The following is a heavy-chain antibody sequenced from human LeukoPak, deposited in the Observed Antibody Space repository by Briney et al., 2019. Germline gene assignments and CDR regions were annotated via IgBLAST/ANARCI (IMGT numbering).Heavy chain of an antibody. D-gene: IGHD1-26*01. CDR1: GFTFSSYE. Sequence: SGGSLRLSCVASGFTFSSYEMNWVRQAPGKGLEWVSYITSSGFTIHYADSVRGRFTISRDNAKNSLYLQMSSLRGEDTAVYYCARWAPNTAVPTTNYYYGMDVWGRGTTVTVSS. V-gene: IGHV3-48*03. CDR3: ARWAPNTAVPTTNYYYGMDV. J-gene: IGHJ6*02. CDR2: ITSSGFTI.